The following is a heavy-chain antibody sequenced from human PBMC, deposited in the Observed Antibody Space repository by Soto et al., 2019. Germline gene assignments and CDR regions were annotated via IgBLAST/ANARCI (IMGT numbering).Heavy chain of an antibody. CDR2: IIPIFGTA. D-gene: IGHD1-26*01. V-gene: IGHV1-69*13. Sequence: SVKVSCKASGGTFSSYAISCVRPDPRQGLEWMGGIIPIFGTANCAQKFQGRVTITADESTSTAYMELSSLRSEDTAVYYCARKKDSGSYHNYDAFDIWGQGTMVTVSS. CDR1: GGTFSSYA. CDR3: ARKKDSGSYHNYDAFDI. J-gene: IGHJ3*02.